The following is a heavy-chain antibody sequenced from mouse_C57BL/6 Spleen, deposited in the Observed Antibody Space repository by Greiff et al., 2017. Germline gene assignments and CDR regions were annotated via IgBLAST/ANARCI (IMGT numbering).Heavy chain of an antibody. J-gene: IGHJ1*03. CDR2: IHPNSGST. CDR1: GYTFTSSW. D-gene: IGHD1-1*01. CDR3: ARDRYYGSRDWYFDV. Sequence: QVQLQQPGAELVKPGASVKLSCKASGYTFTSSWMHWVKQRPGQGLEWIGMIHPNSGSTNYNEKFKSKATLTVDKSSSTAYMQLSSLTSEDSAVYYCARDRYYGSRDWYFDVWGTGTTVTVSS. V-gene: IGHV1-64*01.